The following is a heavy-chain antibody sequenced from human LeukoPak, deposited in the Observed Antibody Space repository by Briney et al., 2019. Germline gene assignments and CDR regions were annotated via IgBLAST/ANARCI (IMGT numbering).Heavy chain of an antibody. CDR2: ISSQTQSP. D-gene: IGHD4-23*01. CDR3: GWETKVDDVT. V-gene: IGHV1-18*01. Sequence: ASVLVSCKVSGYISPFYGITWVRQAPGQGLEWMGWISSQTQSPNYAQKLQGRLTITTDIATSTTYMELTSLRYDDAAIYYCGWETKVDDVTWGQGTLITGSS. CDR1: GYISPFYG. J-gene: IGHJ4*02.